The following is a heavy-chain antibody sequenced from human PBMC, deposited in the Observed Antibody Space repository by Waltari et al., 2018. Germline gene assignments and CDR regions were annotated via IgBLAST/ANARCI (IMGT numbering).Heavy chain of an antibody. Sequence: QVQLQQWGAGLLTPSEPLSLTSAVYGGSFSGYYWSWIRTPPGTGLEWIGEINHSGSTNYNPFLKSRVIISVDTSKNQFFLKLSSVTAADAAVYYWARDRRAAAGDAFDIWGQGTMVTVSS. J-gene: IGHJ3*02. CDR2: INHSGST. V-gene: IGHV4-34*01. D-gene: IGHD6-13*01. CDR1: GGSFSGYY. CDR3: ARDRRAAAGDAFDI.